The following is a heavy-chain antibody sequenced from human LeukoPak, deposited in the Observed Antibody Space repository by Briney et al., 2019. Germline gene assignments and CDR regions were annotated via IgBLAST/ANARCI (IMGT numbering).Heavy chain of an antibody. Sequence: GGSLRLSCAASGFTFSSYSMNWVRQAPGKGLEWVSYIGSSSSTIYYADSVKGRFTISRDNAKNSLYLQMNSLRAEDTAVYYCARGFQAARGYWGQGTLVTVSS. V-gene: IGHV3-48*04. D-gene: IGHD6-6*01. CDR1: GFTFSSYS. CDR3: ARGFQAARGY. J-gene: IGHJ4*02. CDR2: IGSSSSTI.